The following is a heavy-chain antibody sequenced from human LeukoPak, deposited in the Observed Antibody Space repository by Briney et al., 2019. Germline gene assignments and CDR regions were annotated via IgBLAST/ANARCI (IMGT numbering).Heavy chain of an antibody. J-gene: IGHJ5*02. CDR2: ISSSGSTI. CDR1: GFTFSTYS. CDR3: ARDGVVAVTGGNWFDP. V-gene: IGHV3-48*04. D-gene: IGHD2-15*01. Sequence: GGSLRLSCAASGFTFSTYSMNWVRQAPGKGLEWVSYISSSGSTIYYADSVKGRFTISRDNAKNSLYLQMNSLRAEDTAVYYCARDGVVAVTGGNWFDPWGQGTLVTVSS.